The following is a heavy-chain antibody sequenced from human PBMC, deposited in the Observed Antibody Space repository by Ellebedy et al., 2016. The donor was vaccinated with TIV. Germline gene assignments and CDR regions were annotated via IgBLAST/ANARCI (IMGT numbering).Heavy chain of an antibody. D-gene: IGHD6-19*01. CDR2: IYYSGST. Sequence: SETLSLXXTVSGGSISSYYWSWIRLPPGKGLEWIGYIYYSGSTNYNPSLKSRVTISVDTSKNQFSLKLSSVTAADTAVYYCARDHSLSVAGPGSYYYYGMDVWGQGTTVTVSS. CDR3: ARDHSLSVAGPGSYYYYGMDV. CDR1: GGSISSYY. V-gene: IGHV4-59*01. J-gene: IGHJ6*02.